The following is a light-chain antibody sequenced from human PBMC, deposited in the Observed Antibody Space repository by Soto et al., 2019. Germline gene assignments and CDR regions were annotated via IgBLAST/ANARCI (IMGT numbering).Light chain of an antibody. CDR1: ETVGSNY. Sequence: EVVLTQSPGTLSLSPGDRATLSCRASETVGSNYLAWYQQQPGQAPRLLIFDASSRATGIPDRFSGSGSGTEFRLTISRLEPEDSAVYFCHHYGYGADTFGQGTKLEI. V-gene: IGKV3-20*01. CDR2: DAS. CDR3: HHYGYGADT. J-gene: IGKJ2*01.